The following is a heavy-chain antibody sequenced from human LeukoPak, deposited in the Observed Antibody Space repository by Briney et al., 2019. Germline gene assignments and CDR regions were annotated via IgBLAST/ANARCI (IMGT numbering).Heavy chain of an antibody. J-gene: IGHJ4*02. CDR1: GFTFSNAW. D-gene: IGHD6-19*01. Sequence: PGGSLRLSCAASGFTFSNAWMSWGRQAPGKGREWVGRIKSKTDGGTTDYAAPVKGRFTISRDDSKNTLYLQMNSLKTEDTAVYYCTSLSSGWYRADYWGQGTLVTVSS. CDR2: IKSKTDGGTT. V-gene: IGHV3-15*01. CDR3: TSLSSGWYRADY.